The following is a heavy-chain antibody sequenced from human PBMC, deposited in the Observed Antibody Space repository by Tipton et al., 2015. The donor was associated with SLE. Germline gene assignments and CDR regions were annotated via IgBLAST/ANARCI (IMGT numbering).Heavy chain of an antibody. Sequence: TLSLTCTVSGGSIRSSSYYWGWIRQSPGKGLEWIGFTFSSAITYYNPSLTSRVTISVDPSKNQFSLTLKSVTAADMAIYYCARVDTIYSFDYWGQGALVTVSS. J-gene: IGHJ4*02. CDR1: GGSIRSSSYY. D-gene: IGHD3/OR15-3a*01. V-gene: IGHV4-39*07. CDR2: TFSSAIT. CDR3: ARVDTIYSFDY.